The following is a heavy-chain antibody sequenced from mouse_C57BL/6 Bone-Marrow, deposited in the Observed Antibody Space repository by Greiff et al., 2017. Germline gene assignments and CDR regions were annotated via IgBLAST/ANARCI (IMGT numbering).Heavy chain of an antibody. V-gene: IGHV1-82*01. CDR1: GYAFSSSW. Sequence: QVQLQQSGPELVKPGASVKISCKASGYAFSSSWMNWVKQRPGKGLEWIGRIYPGDGDTNYNGKFKGKATLTADKSSSTAYMQLSSLTSEDSAVYFCAREVDYGSSYAAYWGQGTLVTVSA. D-gene: IGHD1-1*01. CDR3: AREVDYGSSYAAY. CDR2: IYPGDGDT. J-gene: IGHJ3*01.